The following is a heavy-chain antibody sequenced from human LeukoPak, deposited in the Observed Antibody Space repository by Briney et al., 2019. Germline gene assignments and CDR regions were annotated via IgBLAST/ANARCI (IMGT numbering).Heavy chain of an antibody. D-gene: IGHD3-22*01. CDR1: RGTLRSYA. Sequence: SVKVSCKASRGTLRSYAISCVRQAPGQGLEWMGRIIPILGIANYAQKFQGRVTITADKSTSTAYMELSSLRSEDTAVYYCARDTNYYDSSGSTLDYWGQGTLVTVSS. CDR3: ARDTNYYDSSGSTLDY. J-gene: IGHJ4*02. V-gene: IGHV1-69*04. CDR2: IIPILGIA.